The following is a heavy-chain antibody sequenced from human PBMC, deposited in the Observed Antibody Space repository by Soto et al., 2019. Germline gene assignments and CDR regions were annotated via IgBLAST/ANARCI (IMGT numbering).Heavy chain of an antibody. J-gene: IGHJ4*02. D-gene: IGHD2-21*02. CDR1: VFTFISYS. CDR3: ARGGCGGDCLDY. Sequence: PGWSLRLSCASSVFTFISYSMNWVRQAPGKGLEWVSSISSSSSYIYYADSVKGRFTISRDNAKNSLYLQMNSLRAEDTAVYYCARGGCGGDCLDYWGQGTLVTVSS. CDR2: ISSSSSYI. V-gene: IGHV3-21*01.